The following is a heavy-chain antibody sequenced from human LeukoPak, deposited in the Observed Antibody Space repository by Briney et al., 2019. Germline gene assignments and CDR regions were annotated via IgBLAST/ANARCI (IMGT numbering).Heavy chain of an antibody. Sequence: SQTLSLTCAISGDGVSSYSATWTWIRQSPSRGLEWLGRTYYRSKWYYDYAASVKSRITIIPDTSKNQFSLQLRSVTPEDTAVYYCAREEDCPTINCHETVYLDYWGQGSLVTVSS. V-gene: IGHV6-1*01. CDR2: TYYRSKWYY. D-gene: IGHD5-24*01. CDR1: GDGVSSYSAT. J-gene: IGHJ4*02. CDR3: AREEDCPTINCHETVYLDY.